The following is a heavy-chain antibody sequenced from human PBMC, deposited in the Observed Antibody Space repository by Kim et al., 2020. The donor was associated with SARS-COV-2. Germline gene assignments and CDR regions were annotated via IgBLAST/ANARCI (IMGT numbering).Heavy chain of an antibody. V-gene: IGHV1-2*02. CDR2: INPNSGGT. D-gene: IGHD3-3*01. CDR3: ARDLYSVDFWRAYYYYGMDV. J-gene: IGHJ6*02. CDR1: GYTFTGYY. Sequence: ASVKVSCKASGYTFTGYYMHWVRQAPGQGLEWMGWINPNSGGTNYAQKFQGRVTMTRDTSISTAYMELSRLRSDDTAVYYCARDLYSVDFWRAYYYYGMDVWGQGTTVTVSS.